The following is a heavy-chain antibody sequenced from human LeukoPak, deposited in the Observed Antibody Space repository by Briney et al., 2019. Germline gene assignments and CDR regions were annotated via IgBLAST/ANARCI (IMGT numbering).Heavy chain of an antibody. V-gene: IGHV1-46*01. CDR1: GGTFSSYA. CDR3: ARGPSTMVRGVLDY. D-gene: IGHD3-10*01. CDR2: INPSGGST. J-gene: IGHJ4*02. Sequence: ASVKVSCKASGGTFSSYAISWVRQAPGQGLEWMGIINPSGGSTSYAQKFQGRFTMTRDTSTSTVYMELSSLRSEDTAVYYCARGPSTMVRGVLDYWGQGTLVTVSS.